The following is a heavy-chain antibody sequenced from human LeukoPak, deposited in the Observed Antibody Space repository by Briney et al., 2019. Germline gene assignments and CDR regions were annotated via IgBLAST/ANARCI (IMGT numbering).Heavy chain of an antibody. Sequence: GGSLRLSCAASGFTFSSYWMSWVRQAPGNGLKAVANIKKDGSEKYYVDSVKGRFTISRDNAKNSLYLQMNSLRAEDTAVYYCARARRYCSGGSCYPGYWGQGTLVTVSS. CDR1: GFTFSSYW. V-gene: IGHV3-7*03. J-gene: IGHJ4*02. CDR3: ARARRYCSGGSCYPGY. CDR2: IKKDGSEK. D-gene: IGHD2-15*01.